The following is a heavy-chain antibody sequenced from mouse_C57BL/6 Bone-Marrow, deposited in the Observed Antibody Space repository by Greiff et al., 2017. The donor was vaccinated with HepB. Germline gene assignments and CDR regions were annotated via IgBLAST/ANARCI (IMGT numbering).Heavy chain of an antibody. D-gene: IGHD1-1*01. CDR1: GYTFTSYW. CDR2: IDPSDSYT. J-gene: IGHJ3*01. V-gene: IGHV1-50*01. Sequence: QVHVKQPGAELVKPGASVKLSCKASGYTFTSYWMQWVKQRPGQGLEWIGEIDPSDSYTNYNQKFKGKATLTVDPSSSTAYMQLSSLTSEDSAVYYCASYYYGSSYGWFAYWGQGTLVTVSA. CDR3: ASYYYGSSYGWFAY.